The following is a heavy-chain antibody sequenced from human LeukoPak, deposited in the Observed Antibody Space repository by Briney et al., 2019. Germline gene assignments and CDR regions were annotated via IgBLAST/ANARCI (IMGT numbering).Heavy chain of an antibody. V-gene: IGHV3-7*01. J-gene: IGHJ4*02. CDR2: IKQDGSEK. D-gene: IGHD3-9*01. Sequence: GGSLRLSCEASGFTFSSYWMSWVRQAPGKGLEWVANIKQDGSEKYYVDSVKGRFTISRDNAKNSLYLQMNSLRAEDTAVYYCARDQSYDILTGYYYFDYWGQGTLVTVSS. CDR1: GFTFSSYW. CDR3: ARDQSYDILTGYYYFDY.